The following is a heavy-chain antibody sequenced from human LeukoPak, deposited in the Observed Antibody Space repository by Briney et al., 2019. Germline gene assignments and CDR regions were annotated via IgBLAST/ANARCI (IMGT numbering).Heavy chain of an antibody. CDR1: GLTFSGYY. Sequence: LRLSCAASGLTFSGYYWSWIRQPPGKGLEWIGEINHSGSTNYNPSLKSRVTISVDTSKNQFSLKLSSVTAADTAVYYCARGRGRYYYDSSGYRYYFDYWGQGTLVTVSS. CDR2: INHSGST. CDR3: ARGRGRYYYDSSGYRYYFDY. J-gene: IGHJ4*02. V-gene: IGHV4-34*01. D-gene: IGHD3-22*01.